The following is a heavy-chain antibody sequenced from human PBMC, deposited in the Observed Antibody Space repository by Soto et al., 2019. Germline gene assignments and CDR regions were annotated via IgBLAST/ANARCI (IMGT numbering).Heavy chain of an antibody. V-gene: IGHV3-33*01. D-gene: IGHD3-16*01. CDR2: IWYDGSNK. Sequence: PGGSLRLSSAASGFTFSSYGMHWVRQAPGKGLEWVAVIWYDGSNKYYADSVKGRFTISRDNSKNTLYLQMNSLRAEDTAVYYCARDRERGGTFMDVWGKGTTVTVSS. CDR3: ARDRERGGTFMDV. J-gene: IGHJ6*03. CDR1: GFTFSSYG.